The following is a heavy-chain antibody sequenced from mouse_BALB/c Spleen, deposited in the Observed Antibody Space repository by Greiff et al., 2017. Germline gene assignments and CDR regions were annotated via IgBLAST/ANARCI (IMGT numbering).Heavy chain of an antibody. CDR2: IWAGGST. D-gene: IGHD2-1*01. V-gene: IGHV2-9*02. J-gene: IGHJ4*01. CDR1: GFSLTSYG. CDR3: ARGTYGNYEGAMDY. Sequence: VQLQQSGPGLVAPSQSLSITCTVSGFSLTSYGVHWVRQPPGKGLEWLGVIWAGGSTNYNSALMSRLSISKDNSKSQVFLKMNSLQTDDTAMYYGARGTYGNYEGAMDYWGQGTAVTVSA.